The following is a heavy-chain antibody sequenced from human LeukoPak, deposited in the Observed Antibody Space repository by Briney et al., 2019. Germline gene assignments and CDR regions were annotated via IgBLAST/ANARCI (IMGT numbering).Heavy chain of an antibody. CDR1: GFTFSSYA. Sequence: GGSLRLSCAASGFTFSSYAMSWVRQAPGKGLEWVSVIYSGGSTYYADSVKGRFTISRDNSKNTLYLQMNSLRAEDTAVYYCAREQSGFGAFDIWGQGTMVTVSS. CDR3: AREQSGFGAFDI. V-gene: IGHV3-53*01. D-gene: IGHD3-3*01. CDR2: IYSGGST. J-gene: IGHJ3*02.